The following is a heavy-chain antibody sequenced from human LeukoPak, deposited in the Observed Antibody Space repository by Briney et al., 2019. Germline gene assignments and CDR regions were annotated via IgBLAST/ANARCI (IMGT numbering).Heavy chain of an antibody. CDR1: GYTFTNYD. CDR2: INPKSGRT. D-gene: IGHD6-19*01. Sequence: ASVKVSCKTSGYTFTNYDINWVRQATGQGLEWMGWINPKSGRTGYAQKFQGRVTMTRDTSTSTVYMELSSLRSEDTAVYYCARDLSAGDEVDPWGQGTLVTVSS. V-gene: IGHV1-8*02. CDR3: ARDLSAGDEVDP. J-gene: IGHJ5*02.